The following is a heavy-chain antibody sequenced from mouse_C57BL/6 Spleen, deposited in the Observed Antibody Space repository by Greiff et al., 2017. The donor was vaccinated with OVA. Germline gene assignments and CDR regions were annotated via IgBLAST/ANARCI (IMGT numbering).Heavy chain of an antibody. Sequence: QVQLQQSGPGLVQPSQSLSITCTVSGFSLTSYGVHWVRQSPGKGLEWLGVIWSGGSTDYNAAFISRLSISKDNSKSQVFFKMNSLQADDTAIYYCARMHYYGSSYWYFDVWGTGTTVTVSS. CDR2: IWSGGST. CDR1: GFSLTSYG. V-gene: IGHV2-2*01. J-gene: IGHJ1*03. CDR3: ARMHYYGSSYWYFDV. D-gene: IGHD1-1*01.